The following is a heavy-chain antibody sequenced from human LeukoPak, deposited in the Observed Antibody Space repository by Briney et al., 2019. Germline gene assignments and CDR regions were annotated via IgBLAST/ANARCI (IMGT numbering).Heavy chain of an antibody. D-gene: IGHD6-19*01. CDR1: GYTFTSYD. CDR2: MNPKSGNT. CDR3: ARRAVDNSYYYYMDV. J-gene: IGHJ6*03. Sequence: ASVKVSCKASGYTFTSYDINWVRQVTGQGLEWMGWMNPKSGNTGYAQKFQGRVTITWNTSISIAYMEVSSLRYEDTAVYYCARRAVDNSYYYYMDVWGKGTTVTVSS. V-gene: IGHV1-8*03.